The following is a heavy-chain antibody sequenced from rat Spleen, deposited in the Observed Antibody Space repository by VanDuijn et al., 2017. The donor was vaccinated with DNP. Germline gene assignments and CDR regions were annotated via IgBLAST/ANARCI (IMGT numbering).Heavy chain of an antibody. CDR2: INTGSGGT. D-gene: IGHD5-1*01. Sequence: QVQLQQSGAGVAKPGSSVKISCKASDYTFTSYFIGWIKQTTGQGLDYIGYINTGSGGTNYNEKFKGKATLTVDKSSSTAFMQLRSLTPDDSAVYYCTRGAGSPYWSFDFWGPGTVVTVSS. CDR1: DYTFTSYF. J-gene: IGHJ1*01. CDR3: TRGAGSPYWSFDF. V-gene: IGHV1-43*01.